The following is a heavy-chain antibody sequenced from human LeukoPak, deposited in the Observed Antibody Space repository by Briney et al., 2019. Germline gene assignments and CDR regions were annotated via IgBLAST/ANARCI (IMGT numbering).Heavy chain of an antibody. CDR2: INPNSGGT. J-gene: IGHJ3*02. CDR1: GGTFSSYA. CDR3: ARVGRGVVVVVAATDDAFDI. Sequence: GASVKVSCKASGGTFSSYAISWVRQAPGQGLEWMGWINPNSGGTNYAQKFQGRVTMTRDTSISTAYMELSRLRSDDTAVYYCARVGRGVVVVVAATDDAFDIWGQGTMVTVSS. V-gene: IGHV1-2*02. D-gene: IGHD2-15*01.